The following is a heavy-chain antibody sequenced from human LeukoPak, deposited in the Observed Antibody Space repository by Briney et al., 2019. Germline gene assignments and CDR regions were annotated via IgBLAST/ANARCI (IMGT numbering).Heavy chain of an antibody. CDR2: IFYSGST. CDR1: GGSISSSNY. D-gene: IGHD3-22*01. V-gene: IGHV4-39*07. J-gene: IGHJ4*02. CDR3: ARDRARGYYDSTAHFDY. Sequence: SETLSLTCTVSGGSISSSNYWGWIRQPPGKGLEWIGSIFYSGSTYYNPSLKSRVTISVDTSKNQFSLKLSSVTAADTAVYYCARDRARGYYDSTAHFDYWGQGTLVTVSS.